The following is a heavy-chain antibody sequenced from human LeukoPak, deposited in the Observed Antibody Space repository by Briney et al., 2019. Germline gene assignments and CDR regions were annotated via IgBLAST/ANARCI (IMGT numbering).Heavy chain of an antibody. CDR3: ARLYLPATRFDY. CDR1: GGSISSYY. CDR2: IYTSGST. Sequence: SETLSLTCTVSGGSISSYYWSWIRQPAGKGLEWIGRIYTSGSTNYNPSLKSRVTMSVDTSKNQPSLKLTSVTAADTAVYYCARLYLPATRFDYWGQGTLVTVSS. V-gene: IGHV4-4*07. J-gene: IGHJ4*02. D-gene: IGHD5-24*01.